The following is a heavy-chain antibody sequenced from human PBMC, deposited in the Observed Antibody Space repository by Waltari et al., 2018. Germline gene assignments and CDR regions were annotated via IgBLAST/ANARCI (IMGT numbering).Heavy chain of an antibody. CDR2: IRYDGSNK. V-gene: IGHV3-30*02. Sequence: QVQLVESGGGVVQPGGSLRLPCAPSGFTFSSHGLHWVRQAPGKGLEWVAFIRYDGSNKYYADSVKGRFTISRDNSKNTLYLQMNSLRAEDTAVYYCASPYYYGSGSYSGRCYFDYWGQGTLVTVSS. D-gene: IGHD3-10*01. CDR1: GFTFSSHG. CDR3: ASPYYYGSGSYSGRCYFDY. J-gene: IGHJ4*02.